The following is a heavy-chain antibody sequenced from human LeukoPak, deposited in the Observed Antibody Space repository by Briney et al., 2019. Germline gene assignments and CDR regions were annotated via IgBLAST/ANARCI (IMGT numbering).Heavy chain of an antibody. Sequence: ASVKVSCKASGGTFSSYAISWVRQAPGQGLEWMGWINAGNGNTKYSQKFQGRVTITRDTSASTAYMELSSLRSEDTAVYYCARSRNTPLFGYWGQGTLVTVSS. CDR3: ARSRNTPLFGY. CDR2: INAGNGNT. CDR1: GGTFSSYA. J-gene: IGHJ4*02. D-gene: IGHD3-10*01. V-gene: IGHV1-3*01.